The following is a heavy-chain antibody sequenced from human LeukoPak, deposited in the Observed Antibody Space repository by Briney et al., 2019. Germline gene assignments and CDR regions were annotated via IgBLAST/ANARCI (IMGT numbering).Heavy chain of an antibody. Sequence: ASVKVSCKAPGGTFSSYAISWVRQAPGQGLEWMGRIIPILGIANYAQKFQGRVTITADKSTSTAYMELSSLRSEDTAVYYCARAKGRDGYNWTFDYWGQGTLVTVSS. CDR1: GGTFSSYA. CDR3: ARAKGRDGYNWTFDY. D-gene: IGHD5-24*01. J-gene: IGHJ4*02. V-gene: IGHV1-69*04. CDR2: IIPILGIA.